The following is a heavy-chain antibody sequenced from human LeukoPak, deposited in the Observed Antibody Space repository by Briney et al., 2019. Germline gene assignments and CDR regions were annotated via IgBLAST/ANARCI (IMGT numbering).Heavy chain of an antibody. D-gene: IGHD3-22*01. CDR2: ISGSGGGT. CDR3: ARVGSTDSPHAFDI. Sequence: PGGSLRLSCAASGFTFSSYAMTWVRQAPGKGLEWVSVISGSGGGTYYADSVKGRFTISRDNSKNTLYLQMNSLRAEDTAVYYCARVGSTDSPHAFDIWGQGTTVTVSS. V-gene: IGHV3-23*01. J-gene: IGHJ3*02. CDR1: GFTFSSYA.